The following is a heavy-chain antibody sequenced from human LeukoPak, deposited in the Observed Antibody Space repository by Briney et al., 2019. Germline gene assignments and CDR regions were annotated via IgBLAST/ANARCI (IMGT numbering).Heavy chain of an antibody. J-gene: IGHJ3*02. CDR2: ISSSSSTI. CDR3: ARESYYYGSGGHAFDI. CDR1: GFTFSSYS. V-gene: IGHV3-48*04. D-gene: IGHD3-10*01. Sequence: GGSLRLSCAASGFTFSSYSMNWVRQAPGKGLEWVSYISSSSSTIYYADSVKGRFTISRDNAKNSLYLQMNSLRAEDTAVYYCARESYYYGSGGHAFDIWGQGTMVTVSS.